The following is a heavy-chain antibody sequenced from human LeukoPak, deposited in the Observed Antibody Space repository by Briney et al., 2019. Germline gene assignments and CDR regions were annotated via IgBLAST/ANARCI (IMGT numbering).Heavy chain of an antibody. CDR2: ISAYNGNT. CDR1: GYTFTTYG. CDR3: AREGSLYDSGNYYLSWFDP. D-gene: IGHD3-22*01. J-gene: IGHJ5*02. Sequence: ASVKVSFKTSGYTFTTYGIAWVRQAPGQGLEWMGWISAYNGNTNYAQNLQDGVTMTTDTSTTTAYMELRSLRSDDTAVYYCAREGSLYDSGNYYLSWFDPWGQGTLVTVSS. V-gene: IGHV1-18*01.